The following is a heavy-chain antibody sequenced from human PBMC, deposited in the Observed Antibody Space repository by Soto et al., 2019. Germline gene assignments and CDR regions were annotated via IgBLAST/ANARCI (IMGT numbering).Heavy chain of an antibody. CDR1: DASSGSRGDC. J-gene: IGHJ4*02. CDR3: ARSLITLVPEAY. CDR2: IYYSGST. Sequence: SQTLSLPWTVSDASSGSRGDCCGWIRQPPGKGLEWIGYIYYSGSTNYNPSLKSRVTISVDTSKNQFSLKLSSVTAADTAVYYCARSLITLVPEAYWGQGTLVTVSS. V-gene: IGHV4-61*05. D-gene: IGHD3-10*01.